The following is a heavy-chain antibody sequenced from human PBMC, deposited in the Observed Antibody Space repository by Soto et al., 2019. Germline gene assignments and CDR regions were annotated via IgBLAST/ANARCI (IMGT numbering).Heavy chain of an antibody. J-gene: IGHJ5*02. CDR1: GYTFTSYD. V-gene: IGHV1-8*02. Sequence: ASVKVSCKDSGYTFTSYDINWVRQDTGQGLEWMGWMNPNSGNTGYAQKFQGRVTMTRNTSISTAYMERSNMRSEDTGVYYCVRVASPYDSVWGRYRNLFDPWGQGTLVTVSS. CDR2: MNPNSGNT. CDR3: VRVASPYDSVWGRYRNLFDP. D-gene: IGHD3-16*02.